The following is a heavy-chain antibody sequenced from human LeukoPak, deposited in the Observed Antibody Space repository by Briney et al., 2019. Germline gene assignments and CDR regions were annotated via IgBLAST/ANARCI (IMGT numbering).Heavy chain of an antibody. CDR3: ARSLGGSPHSSGWYGLNYYYYMDV. D-gene: IGHD6-19*01. J-gene: IGHJ6*03. V-gene: IGHV3-23*01. Sequence: GGSLRLSCEASGFTFSTYGMSWVRQAPGKGLEWVSAISGSGGSTYYADSVKGRFTISRDSAKNTLYLQMNSLRAEDTAVYYCARSLGGSPHSSGWYGLNYYYYMDVWGKGTTVTVSS. CDR2: ISGSGGST. CDR1: GFTFSTYG.